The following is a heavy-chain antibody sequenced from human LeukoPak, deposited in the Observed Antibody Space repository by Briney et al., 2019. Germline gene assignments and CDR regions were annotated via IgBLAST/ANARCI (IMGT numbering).Heavy chain of an antibody. V-gene: IGHV4-59*01. CDR3: ARESLRSYSDY. Sequence: PSETLSLTCTVSGGSISRYYWSWIRQPPGKGLEWIGYIYYSGSTNYNPSLKSRVTISVDTSKNQFSLKLSSVTAADTAVYYCARESLRSYSDYWGQGTLVTVSS. J-gene: IGHJ4*02. CDR2: IYYSGST. CDR1: GGSISRYY.